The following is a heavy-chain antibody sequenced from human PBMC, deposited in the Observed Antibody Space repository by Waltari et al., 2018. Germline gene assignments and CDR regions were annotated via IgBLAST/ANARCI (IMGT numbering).Heavy chain of an antibody. Sequence: QVQLVESGGGVVQPGRSLRLSCAASGFTFSSYGMHWVRQAPGKGLGWVAVISYDGSNKYYADSVKGRFTISRDNSKNTLYLQMNSLRAEDTAVYYCAKGVWGLEAARLDYWGQGTLVTVSS. CDR2: ISYDGSNK. V-gene: IGHV3-30*18. J-gene: IGHJ4*02. D-gene: IGHD6-6*01. CDR1: GFTFSSYG. CDR3: AKGVWGLEAARLDY.